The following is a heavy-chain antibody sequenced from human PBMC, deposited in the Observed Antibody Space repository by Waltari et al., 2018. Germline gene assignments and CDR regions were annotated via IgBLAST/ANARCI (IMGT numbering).Heavy chain of an antibody. CDR1: GYTFTSYA. CDR2: INTNTGNP. Sequence: QVQLVQSGSELKKPGASVKVSCKASGYTFTSYAMNWVRQAPGQGLDWMGWINTNTGNPTYANGFTGRFVFSLDTSVSAAYLRISTLKAEDTAVYYCARETEYCSSTSCYRAGMDVWGQGTTVTVSS. J-gene: IGHJ6*02. V-gene: IGHV7-4-1*02. D-gene: IGHD2-2*01. CDR3: ARETEYCSSTSCYRAGMDV.